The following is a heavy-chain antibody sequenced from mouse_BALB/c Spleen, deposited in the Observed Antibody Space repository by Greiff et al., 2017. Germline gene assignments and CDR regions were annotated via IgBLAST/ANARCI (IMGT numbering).Heavy chain of an antibody. V-gene: IGHV10-1*02. CDR2: IRSKSNNYAT. D-gene: IGHD2-12*01. Sequence: EVQRVESGGGLVQPKGSLKLSCAASGFTFNTYAMNWVRQAPGKGLEWVARIRSKSNNYATYYADSVKDRFTISRDDSQSMLYLQMNNLKTEDTAMYYCVRHSLAYWGQGTLVTVSA. CDR3: VRHSLAY. J-gene: IGHJ3*01. CDR1: GFTFNTYA.